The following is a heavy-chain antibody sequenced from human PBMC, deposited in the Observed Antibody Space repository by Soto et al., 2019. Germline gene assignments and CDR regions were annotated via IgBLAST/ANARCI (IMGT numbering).Heavy chain of an antibody. CDR1: GVSINGGDYF. CDR2: IYHSGST. V-gene: IGHV4-30-2*01. D-gene: IGHD2-21*02. Sequence: SETLSLTCTVSGVSINGGDYFWSWIRQPPGKGLEFIGYIYHSGSTYYNPSLNSRVTISVDKSKNEFSLNLKSVTAADTAVYYCATLPPRIVVMTLPLPYWGQGTLDPV. J-gene: IGHJ4*02. CDR3: ATLPPRIVVMTLPLPY.